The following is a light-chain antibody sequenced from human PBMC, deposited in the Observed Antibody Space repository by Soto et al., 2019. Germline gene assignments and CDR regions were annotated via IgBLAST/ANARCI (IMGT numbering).Light chain of an antibody. V-gene: IGLV1-40*01. Sequence: QSVLTQPPSVSGAPGQRVIISCTGGSSNIGADYEVHWYQQLPGTVPKLLIYGNTNRPSGVPARFSGSKSGSSASLAITGLQAEDEAEYYCQSYDNTLKGCVFGTWTKVTVL. CDR2: GNT. J-gene: IGLJ1*01. CDR3: QSYDNTLKGCV. CDR1: SSNIGADYE.